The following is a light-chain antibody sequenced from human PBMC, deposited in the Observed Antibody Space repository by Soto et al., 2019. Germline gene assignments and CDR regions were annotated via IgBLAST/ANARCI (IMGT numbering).Light chain of an antibody. CDR3: MQALQTPHP. V-gene: IGKV2-28*01. Sequence: DIVMTQSPLSLPVTPGEPASISCRSSQSLLHSNGYNYLDWYLQKPGQSPQLLIYLGSNRASGVPDRFSGSGSGTDFTLKISRLEAEDVGVYYCMQALQTPHPFGQGTKLEIK. CDR1: QSLLHSNGYNY. J-gene: IGKJ2*01. CDR2: LGS.